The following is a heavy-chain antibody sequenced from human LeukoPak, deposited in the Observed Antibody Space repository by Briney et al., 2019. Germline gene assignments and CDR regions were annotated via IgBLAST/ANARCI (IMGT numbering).Heavy chain of an antibody. D-gene: IGHD5-18*01. V-gene: IGHV1-2*02. CDR2: INPNSGGT. CDR1: GYTFTGYY. J-gene: IGHJ6*03. Sequence: ASVKVSCKASGYTFTGYYVHWVRQAPGQGLEWMGWINPNSGGTNYAQKFQGRVTMTRDTSISTAYMELSRLRSDDTAVYYCARDLGTAMVKHYYYYMDVWGKGTTVTVSS. CDR3: ARDLGTAMVKHYYYYMDV.